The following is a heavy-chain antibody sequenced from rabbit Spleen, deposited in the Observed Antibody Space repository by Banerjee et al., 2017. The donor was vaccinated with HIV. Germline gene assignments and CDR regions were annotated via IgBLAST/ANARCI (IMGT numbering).Heavy chain of an antibody. CDR1: GFSFRNKAL. CDR3: ARDLAGAIGWNFYL. D-gene: IGHD4-1*01. V-gene: IGHV1S45*01. CDR2: INVVTGKA. J-gene: IGHJ3*01. Sequence: QEQLVESGGGLVQPGGSLKLSCTASGFSFRNKALMCWVRQAPGKGLEWIACINVVTGKAVYASWAKGRFTFSKTSSTTVTLQMTSLTAADTATYFCARDLAGAIGWNFYLWGQGTLVTVS.